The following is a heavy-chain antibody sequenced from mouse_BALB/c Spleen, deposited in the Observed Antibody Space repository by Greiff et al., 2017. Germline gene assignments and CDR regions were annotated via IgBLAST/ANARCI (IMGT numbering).Heavy chain of an antibody. D-gene: IGHD1-1*01. CDR1: GYTFTSYW. CDR3: ARGSYYGSSYWYFDV. CDR2: IYPGDGDT. Sequence: VQLQQSGAELARPGASVKLSCKASGYTFTSYWMQWVKQRPGQGLEWIGAIYPGDGDTRYTQKFKGKATLTADKSSSTAYMQLSSLASEDSAVYYCARGSYYGSSYWYFDVWGAGTTVTVSS. J-gene: IGHJ1*01. V-gene: IGHV1-87*01.